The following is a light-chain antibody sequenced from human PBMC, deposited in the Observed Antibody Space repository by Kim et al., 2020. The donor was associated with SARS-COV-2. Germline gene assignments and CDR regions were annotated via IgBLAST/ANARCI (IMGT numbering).Light chain of an antibody. CDR2: GKN. Sequence: SSELTQDPAVSVALGQTVRITCQGDSLRSFYASWYQLRPGQAPLLVNYGKNNRPSGIPDRFSGSSSGNTASLTITGAQAEDEADYYCKSRDSSGNHLVFGGGTQLTVL. CDR3: KSRDSSGNHLV. J-gene: IGLJ3*02. V-gene: IGLV3-19*01. CDR1: SLRSFY.